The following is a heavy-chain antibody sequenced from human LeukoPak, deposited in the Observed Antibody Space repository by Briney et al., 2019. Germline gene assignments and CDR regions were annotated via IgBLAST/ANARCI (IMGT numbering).Heavy chain of an antibody. CDR1: GYTFSSYW. CDR2: IYPDDSDT. Sequence: GESLKISCKGSGYTFSSYWIGWVRQMPGKGLEWMGIIYPDDSDTRYSPSFQGQVTISADKSISTAYLRWSSLKASDTAMYYCARLVDTTMADYWGQGSLVTVSS. V-gene: IGHV5-51*01. D-gene: IGHD5-18*01. CDR3: ARLVDTTMADY. J-gene: IGHJ4*02.